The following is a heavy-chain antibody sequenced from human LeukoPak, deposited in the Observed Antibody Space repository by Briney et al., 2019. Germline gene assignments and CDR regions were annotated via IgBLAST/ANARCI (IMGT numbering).Heavy chain of an antibody. V-gene: IGHV1-69*04. CDR2: IIPILGIT. CDR3: TRQDDFWSGYFFDY. D-gene: IGHD3-3*01. CDR1: GGTFSSYA. J-gene: IGHJ4*02. Sequence: SVKVSCKASGGTFSSYAANWVRQAPGQGLEWMGRIIPILGITDYAQKFQGRVTITADKSTSTANMELRYLRSEDTAVYYCTRQDDFWSGYFFDYWGQGTLVTVSS.